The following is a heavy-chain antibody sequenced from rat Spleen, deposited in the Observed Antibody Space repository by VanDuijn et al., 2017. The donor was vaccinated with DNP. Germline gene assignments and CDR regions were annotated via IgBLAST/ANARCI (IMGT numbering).Heavy chain of an antibody. CDR3: TTDFERGY. CDR1: GFTFSNYG. V-gene: IGHV5-19*01. D-gene: IGHD1-11*01. CDR2: ITASGGST. Sequence: EVQVVESGGGVVQPGRSLKLSCAASGFTFSNYGMAWVRQAPKKGLEWVASITASGGSTSYRDSVKGRFTISRNNAKTILYLQMDRLRSEDTATYYCTTDFERGYWGQGVMVTVSS. J-gene: IGHJ2*01.